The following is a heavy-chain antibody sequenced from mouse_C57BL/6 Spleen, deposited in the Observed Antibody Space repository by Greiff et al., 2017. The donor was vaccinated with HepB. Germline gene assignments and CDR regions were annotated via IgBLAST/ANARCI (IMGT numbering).Heavy chain of an antibody. D-gene: IGHD3-2*02. CDR1: GFTFSDYY. CDR2: INYDGSST. Sequence: EVKLMESEGGLVQPGSSMKLSCTASGFTFSDYYMAWVRQVPEKGLEWVANINYDGSSTYYLDSLKSRFIISRDNAKNILYLQMSSLKSEDTATYYCARGQGVSGYPFDYWGQGTTLTVSS. CDR3: ARGQGVSGYPFDY. J-gene: IGHJ2*01. V-gene: IGHV5-16*01.